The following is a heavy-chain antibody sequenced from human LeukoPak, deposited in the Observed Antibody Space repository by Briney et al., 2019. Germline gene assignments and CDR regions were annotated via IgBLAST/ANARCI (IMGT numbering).Heavy chain of an antibody. J-gene: IGHJ5*02. D-gene: IGHD3-16*01. CDR2: IYYSGST. CDR1: GYSISSGYY. CDR3: AREGSRFLLYNWFDP. V-gene: IGHV4-38-2*02. Sequence: PSETLSLTCTVSGYSISSGYYWGWIRQPPGKGLEWIGSIYYSGSTHYNPSPKSRVTISVDTSKNQFSLKLSSVTAADTAVYYCAREGSRFLLYNWFDPWGQGTLVTVSS.